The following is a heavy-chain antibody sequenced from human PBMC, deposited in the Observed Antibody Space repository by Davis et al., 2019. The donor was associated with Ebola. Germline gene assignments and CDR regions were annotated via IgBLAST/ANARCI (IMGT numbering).Heavy chain of an antibody. CDR1: VITFSSYA. D-gene: IGHD6-19*01. J-gene: IGHJ4*02. V-gene: IGHV3-23*01. CDR3: AIANRGPVADTGDY. Sequence: PGGSLRLSCADSVITFSSYAMTWVRQAPGKGLEWVSAISGSGGTTYYAGSVKGQFTISRDNAKNSLYLQMNSLRAEDTAVYYCAIANRGPVADTGDYWGQGTLVTVSS. CDR2: ISGSGGTT.